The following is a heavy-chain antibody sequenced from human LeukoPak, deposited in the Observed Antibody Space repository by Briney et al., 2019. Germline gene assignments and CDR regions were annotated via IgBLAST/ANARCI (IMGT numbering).Heavy chain of an antibody. J-gene: IGHJ6*02. D-gene: IGHD6-6*01. CDR1: GFTFSNYW. CDR3: ARDPYSSTWSYGMDV. CDR2: IKQDGSEE. V-gene: IGHV3-7*05. Sequence: GGSLRLPCAASGFTFSNYWMSCVRQAPGKGLEWVANIKQDGSEEVYVDSLKGRFTISRDNAKNSLFLQMNTLRAEDTAVYYCARDPYSSTWSYGMDVWGQGTTVTVSS.